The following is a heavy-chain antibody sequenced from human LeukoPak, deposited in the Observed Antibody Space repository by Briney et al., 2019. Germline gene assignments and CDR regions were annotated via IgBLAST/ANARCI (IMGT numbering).Heavy chain of an antibody. J-gene: IGHJ5*02. CDR2: INPNSGGT. CDR3: ARDPYDYGDYVGNWFDP. V-gene: IGHV1-2*02. CDR1: GYTFTGYY. Sequence: ASVKVSCKASGYTFTGYYMHWVRQAPGQGLEWMGWINPNSGGTNYAQKFQGRVTMTRDTSISTAYMELSRLRSDDTAVHYCARDPYDYGDYVGNWFDPWGQGTLVTVSS. D-gene: IGHD4-17*01.